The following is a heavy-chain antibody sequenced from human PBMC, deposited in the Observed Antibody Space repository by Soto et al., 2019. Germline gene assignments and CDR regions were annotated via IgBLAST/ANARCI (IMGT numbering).Heavy chain of an antibody. V-gene: IGHV4-31*03. Sequence: QVQLQESDPGLVKPSQTLSLTCTVSGGSISSGGYYWTWIRQHPGKGLEWIGYNYYSGITYYNPSLKSRVTISLDTSKNQFSLKLSSVTAAGTAVYYCARGSSIAGLYYGMDVWGQGTTVTVSS. D-gene: IGHD6-6*01. CDR3: ARGSSIAGLYYGMDV. CDR2: NYYSGIT. CDR1: GGSISSGGYY. J-gene: IGHJ6*02.